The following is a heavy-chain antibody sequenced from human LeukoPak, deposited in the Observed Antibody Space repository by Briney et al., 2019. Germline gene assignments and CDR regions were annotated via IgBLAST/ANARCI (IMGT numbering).Heavy chain of an antibody. J-gene: IGHJ4*02. D-gene: IGHD6-6*01. CDR3: ARSHSSSSYFDY. CDR2: IIPILGIA. V-gene: IGHV1-69*02. Sequence: ASVKVSCKASGVTFSSYTISWVRQAPGQGLEWMGRIIPILGIANYAQKFQGRVTITADKSTSTAYMELSSLRSEDTAVYYCARSHSSSSYFDYWGQGTLVTVSS. CDR1: GVTFSSYT.